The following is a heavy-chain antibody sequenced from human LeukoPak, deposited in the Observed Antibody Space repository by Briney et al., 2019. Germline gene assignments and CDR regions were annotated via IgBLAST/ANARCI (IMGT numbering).Heavy chain of an antibody. CDR2: INNDGSST. CDR1: GFTFSHYW. D-gene: IGHD6-13*01. J-gene: IGHJ4*02. Sequence: PGGPLRLSCAASGFTFSHYWMHWVRQVPGKGLVWVSHINNDGSSTTYADSVKGRFTISRDNAKNSLYLQMNSLRAEDTAVYYCARDLMGIAYRGAFYYWGQGTLVTVSS. V-gene: IGHV3-74*01. CDR3: ARDLMGIAYRGAFYY.